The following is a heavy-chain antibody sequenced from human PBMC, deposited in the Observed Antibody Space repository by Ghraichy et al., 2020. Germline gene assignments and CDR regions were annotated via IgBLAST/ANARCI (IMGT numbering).Heavy chain of an antibody. D-gene: IGHD5-24*01. CDR2: INSDGTST. Sequence: GALRLSCAASGFTFSNYWMHWVRQAPGKGLVWVSRINSDGTSTIYADSVKGRLIVSRDNAKNTLYLQMNSVRAGDTALYYCARGGDNHGFDYWGQGTLVTVSS. V-gene: IGHV3-74*01. CDR3: ARGGDNHGFDY. CDR1: GFTFSNYW. J-gene: IGHJ4*02.